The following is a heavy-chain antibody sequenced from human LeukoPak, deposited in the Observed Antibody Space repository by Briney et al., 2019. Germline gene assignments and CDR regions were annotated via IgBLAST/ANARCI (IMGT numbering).Heavy chain of an antibody. CDR1: GGTFSSYA. V-gene: IGHV1-69*04. Sequence: GASVKVSCKASGGTFSSYAISWVRQAPGQGLEWMGRIIPILGIANYAQKFQGRATITADKSTSTAYMELSSLRSEDTAVYYCARDEYGDYQQTNDYWGQGTLVTVSS. CDR2: IIPILGIA. D-gene: IGHD4-17*01. J-gene: IGHJ4*02. CDR3: ARDEYGDYQQTNDY.